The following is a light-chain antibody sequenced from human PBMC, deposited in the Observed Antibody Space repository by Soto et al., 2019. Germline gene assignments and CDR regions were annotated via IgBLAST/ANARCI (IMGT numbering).Light chain of an antibody. V-gene: IGLV2-14*01. CDR1: SNDVGGYNY. J-gene: IGLJ7*01. Sequence: QSALTQPASVSGSPGQSIAISCTGTSNDVGGYNYVSWYQQHPGKAPKLIIYDVSNRPSGVSNRFSGSKSGNTASLTISGLQAEDEADYYCSSYSTTTTLIFGVGTQLTVL. CDR2: DVS. CDR3: SSYSTTTTLI.